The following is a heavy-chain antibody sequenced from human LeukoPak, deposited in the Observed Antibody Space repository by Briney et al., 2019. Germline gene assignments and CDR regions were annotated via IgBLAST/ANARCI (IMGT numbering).Heavy chain of an antibody. CDR2: IYTSGST. J-gene: IGHJ5*02. CDR1: GGSISSSPYY. CDR3: ARDHSQAVVVSSWFDP. Sequence: SETLSLTCTVSGGSISSSPYYWSWIRQPAGKGLEGIGRIYTSGSTNYNPSLKSRVTMSVDTSKNQFSLKLSSVTAADTAVYYCARDHSQAVVVSSWFDPWGQGTLVTVSS. V-gene: IGHV4-61*02. D-gene: IGHD6-19*01.